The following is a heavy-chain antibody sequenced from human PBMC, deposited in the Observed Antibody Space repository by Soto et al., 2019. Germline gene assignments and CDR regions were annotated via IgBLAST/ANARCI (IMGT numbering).Heavy chain of an antibody. CDR3: ATTYLVEAFDI. Sequence: QVQLVQSGAEVKKPGASVKVSCKVSGYTLTELSIHWVRQAPGKGLERMGGFDPEQGKIIYAQKFLGRVSMTEDTSTDTAYMELSSLRSVDTALYYCATTYLVEAFDIWGQGTMVSVSS. CDR2: FDPEQGKI. J-gene: IGHJ3*02. CDR1: GYTLTELS. D-gene: IGHD3-10*01. V-gene: IGHV1-24*01.